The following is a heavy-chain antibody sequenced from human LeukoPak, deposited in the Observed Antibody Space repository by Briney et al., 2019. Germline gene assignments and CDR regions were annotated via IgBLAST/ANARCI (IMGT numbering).Heavy chain of an antibody. CDR1: GFTFSTYW. V-gene: IGHV3-7*05. Sequence: GGSLRLSCAVSGFTFSTYWMSWVRQAPGKGLEWVANINQDGSEKYYVDSVKGRFTISRDNAKSSLYLHMNSVRDEDTAVYYCARGDSPCDYWGQGTLVTVSS. CDR3: ARGDSPCDY. J-gene: IGHJ4*02. CDR2: INQDGSEK. D-gene: IGHD3-22*01.